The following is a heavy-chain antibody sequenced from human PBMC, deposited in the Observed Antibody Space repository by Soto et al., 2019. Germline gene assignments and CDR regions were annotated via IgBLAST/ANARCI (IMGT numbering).Heavy chain of an antibody. V-gene: IGHV5-51*01. CDR3: ARQGGVYYDYVWGSYRPYYFDY. CDR1: GYSFTSYW. Sequence: GESLKISCKGSGYSFTSYWIGWVRQMPGKGLEWMGIIYPGDSDTRYSPSFQGQVTISADKSISTAYLQWSSLKASDTAMYYCARQGGVYYDYVWGSYRPYYFDYWGQGTLVTSPQ. D-gene: IGHD3-16*02. J-gene: IGHJ4*02. CDR2: IYPGDSDT.